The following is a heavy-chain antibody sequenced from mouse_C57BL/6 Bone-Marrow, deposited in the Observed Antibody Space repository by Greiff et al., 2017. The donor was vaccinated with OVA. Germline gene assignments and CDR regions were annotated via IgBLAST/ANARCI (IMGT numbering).Heavy chain of an antibody. CDR1: GFNIKDDY. D-gene: IGHD2-1*01. CDR3: TSYGNFDY. Sequence: EVQLQQSGAELVRPGASVKLSCTASGFNIKDDYMHGVWEGSEQGLEWRGWMEPENGVTEYASKFQGKATITADTSSNTAYLQLSSLTSEDTAVYYCTSYGNFDYWGQGTTLTVSS. J-gene: IGHJ2*01. CDR2: MEPENGVT. V-gene: IGHV14-4*01.